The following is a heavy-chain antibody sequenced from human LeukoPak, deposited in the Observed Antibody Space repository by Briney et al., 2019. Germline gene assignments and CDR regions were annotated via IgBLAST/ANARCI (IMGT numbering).Heavy chain of an antibody. CDR3: AKTIAAIALRYYYMDV. CDR1: RYTFTSYD. Sequence: ASVKVSCKASRYTFTSYDINWVRQATGQGLEWMGWMNPNSGNTGYAQKFQGRVTMTRNTSISTAYMELSSLRSEDTAVYYCAKTIAAIALRYYYMDVWGKGTTVTVSS. J-gene: IGHJ6*03. D-gene: IGHD6-13*01. V-gene: IGHV1-8*01. CDR2: MNPNSGNT.